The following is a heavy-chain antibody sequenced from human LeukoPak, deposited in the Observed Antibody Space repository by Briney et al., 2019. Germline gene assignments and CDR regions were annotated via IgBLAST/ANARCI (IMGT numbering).Heavy chain of an antibody. V-gene: IGHV4-34*01. CDR2: INHSGGT. CDR1: GGSFSGYY. D-gene: IGHD4-11*01. J-gene: IGHJ4*02. Sequence: SETLSLTCAVYGGSFSGYYWSWIRQPPGKGLEWIGEINHSGGTNYNPSLKSRVTISVDTSKNQFSLKLSSVTAADTAVYYCARLNEVLGTTRPGYWGQGTLVTVSS. CDR3: ARLNEVLGTTRPGY.